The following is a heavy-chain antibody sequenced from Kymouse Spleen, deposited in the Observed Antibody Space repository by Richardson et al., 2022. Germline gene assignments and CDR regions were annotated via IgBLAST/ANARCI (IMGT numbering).Heavy chain of an antibody. D-gene: IGHD1-7*01. J-gene: IGHJ6*02. CDR3: AREGVYWNYDYYYYGMDV. CDR2: INHSGST. CDR1: GGSFSGYY. V-gene: IGHV4-34*01. Sequence: QVQLQQWGAGLLKPSETLSLTCAVYGGSFSGYYWSWIRQPPGKGLEWIGEINHSGSTNYNPSLKSRVTISVDTSKNQFSLKLSSVTAADTAVYYCAREGVYWNYDYYYYGMDVWGQGTTVTVSS.